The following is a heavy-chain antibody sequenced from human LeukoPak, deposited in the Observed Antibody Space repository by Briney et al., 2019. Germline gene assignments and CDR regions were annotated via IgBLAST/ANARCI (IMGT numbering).Heavy chain of an antibody. CDR3: ASSGNYRIYYFDY. CDR2: IYSGGST. J-gene: IGHJ4*02. Sequence: PGGSLRLSCAASGFTVSSNYMSWVRQAPEKGLEWVSLIYSGGSTYYADSVKGRFTISRDNSKNTLYLQMNSLRAEDTAVYYCASSGNYRIYYFDYWGQGTLVTVSS. CDR1: GFTVSSNY. V-gene: IGHV3-66*01. D-gene: IGHD1-26*01.